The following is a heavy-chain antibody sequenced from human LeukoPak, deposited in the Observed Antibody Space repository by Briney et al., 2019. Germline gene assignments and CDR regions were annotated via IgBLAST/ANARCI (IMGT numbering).Heavy chain of an antibody. J-gene: IGHJ4*02. CDR3: AKNPWRDNSGYYYFDY. CDR2: ISYDGSNK. CDR1: GFTFSSYA. D-gene: IGHD3-22*01. V-gene: IGHV3-30*18. Sequence: PGGSLRLSCAASGFTFSSYAMSWVRQAPGKGLEWVAVISYDGSNKYYADSVKGRFTISRDNSKNTLYLQMNSLRAEDTAVYYCAKNPWRDNSGYYYFDYWGQGTLVTVSS.